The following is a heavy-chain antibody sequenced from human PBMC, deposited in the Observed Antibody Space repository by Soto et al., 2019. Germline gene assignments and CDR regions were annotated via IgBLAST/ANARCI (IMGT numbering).Heavy chain of an antibody. D-gene: IGHD3-3*01. V-gene: IGHV1-3*01. J-gene: IGHJ4*02. CDR2: INAGNGNT. CDR3: ARTSGYYFFDY. CDR1: GYTFTTYA. Sequence: ASVKVSCKASGYTFTTYAMHWVRQAPGQRLEWMGWINAGNGNTKYSQKYQGRVTITRDTSASTAYMELSSLRSEDTAVYYCARTSGYYFFDYWGQGTLVTVSS.